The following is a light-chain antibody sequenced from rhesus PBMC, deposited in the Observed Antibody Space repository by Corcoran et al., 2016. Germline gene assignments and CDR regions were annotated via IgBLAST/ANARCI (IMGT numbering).Light chain of an antibody. Sequence: DIQMTQSPSSLSASVGDRVTITCRASQGITNDLAWYQQKPGKSPNLLIYEASSLQSGIPSRFSGSGSGTDFTLTISSLQSEDFATYYCQHYYSTPYSFGQGTKVEIK. CDR3: QHYYSTPYS. CDR2: EAS. J-gene: IGKJ2*01. CDR1: QGITND. V-gene: IGKV1-25*01.